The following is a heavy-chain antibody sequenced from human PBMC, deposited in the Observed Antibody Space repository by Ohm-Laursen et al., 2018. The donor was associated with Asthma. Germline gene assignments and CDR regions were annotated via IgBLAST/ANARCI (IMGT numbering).Heavy chain of an antibody. Sequence: SLRLSCSASGYTFSRYSIHWVRQVPGKGLEWVASISTASTFIYYADSVRGRFTTSRDNAKNSLYLQMNSLRAEDTAVYYCATAYSYDTAGAFDIWGQGTMVTVSS. J-gene: IGHJ3*02. CDR3: ATAYSYDTAGAFDI. CDR1: GYTFSRYS. D-gene: IGHD5-18*01. V-gene: IGHV3-21*01. CDR2: ISTASTFI.